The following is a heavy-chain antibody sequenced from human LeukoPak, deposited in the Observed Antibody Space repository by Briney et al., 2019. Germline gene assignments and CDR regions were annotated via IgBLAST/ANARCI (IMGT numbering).Heavy chain of an antibody. CDR2: IYTSGST. D-gene: IGHD3-10*01. Sequence: PSETLSLTCTVSGGSISSYYWSWIQQPPGKGLEWIGYIYTSGSTNYNPSLKSRVTISVDTSKNQFSLKLSSVTAADTAVYYCARLYGGSSQFLLDYWGQGTLVTVSS. V-gene: IGHV4-4*09. CDR1: GGSISSYY. J-gene: IGHJ4*02. CDR3: ARLYGGSSQFLLDY.